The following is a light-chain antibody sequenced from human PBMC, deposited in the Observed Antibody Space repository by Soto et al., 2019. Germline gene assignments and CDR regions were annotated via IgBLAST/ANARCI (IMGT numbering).Light chain of an antibody. J-gene: IGKJ2*01. Sequence: DIQLTQSPSSLSASVGDRITISCRASQSISRSLNWYQQMPGKAPNLLIYAARDLQSGVPGRFSGSGSGTEFNLTISSLQPDDLATYYCQQSHSTPYTFGQGTKLEI. CDR3: QQSHSTPYT. CDR2: AAR. CDR1: QSISRS. V-gene: IGKV1-39*01.